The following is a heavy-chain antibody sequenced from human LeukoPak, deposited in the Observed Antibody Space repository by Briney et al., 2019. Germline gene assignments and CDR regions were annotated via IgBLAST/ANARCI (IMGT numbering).Heavy chain of an antibody. J-gene: IGHJ3*02. Sequence: GGSLRLSCVASGFTFSDYGMHWVRQAPGKGLEWVANIKQDGSEKYYVDSVKGRFTISRDNAKNSLYLQMNSLRAEDTAVYYCARDKNYYDSSGYFTDAFDTWGQGTMVTVSS. CDR1: GFTFSDYG. V-gene: IGHV3-7*01. CDR2: IKQDGSEK. CDR3: ARDKNYYDSSGYFTDAFDT. D-gene: IGHD3-22*01.